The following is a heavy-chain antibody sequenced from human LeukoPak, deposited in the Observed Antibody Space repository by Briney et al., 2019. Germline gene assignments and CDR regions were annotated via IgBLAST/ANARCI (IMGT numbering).Heavy chain of an antibody. CDR3: ARVRILYNWIDYVAHAFDI. D-gene: IGHD1-1*01. CDR2: IIPIFGTA. CDR1: GVTFSSYA. Sequence: SVKVSCKASGVTFSSYAISWVRQAPGQGLEWMGGIIPIFGTANSAQKLQGRVTTTADESTSTAYMEMSSLRSENTAVYYCARVRILYNWIDYVAHAFDIWGQGTMVTVSS. J-gene: IGHJ3*02. V-gene: IGHV1-69*01.